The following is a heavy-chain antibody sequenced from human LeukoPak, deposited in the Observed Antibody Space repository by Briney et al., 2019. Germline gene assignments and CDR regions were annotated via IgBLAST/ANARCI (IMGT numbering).Heavy chain of an antibody. CDR1: GYNVNSYG. CDR2: ISAYNGNT. J-gene: IGHJ3*02. Sequence: ASVKVSCKTSGYNVNSYGLSWVRQVPGQGLEWMGWISAYNGNTNYAQKVQGRVTMTTDPSTSTAYMELRSLRFDDTAVYYCAREGYGDYLRAFDIWGQGTIVTVSS. V-gene: IGHV1-18*01. CDR3: AREGYGDYLRAFDI. D-gene: IGHD4-17*01.